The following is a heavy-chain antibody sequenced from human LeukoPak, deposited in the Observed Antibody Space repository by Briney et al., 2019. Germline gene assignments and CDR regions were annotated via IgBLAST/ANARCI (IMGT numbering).Heavy chain of an antibody. CDR3: TRAVGATILGFYY. D-gene: IGHD1-26*01. CDR1: GFTFSSYD. CDR2: IRTAGDT. Sequence: GGSLRLSCAASGFTFSSYDMHCVRQAAGKGLEWVSAIRTAGDTYYKDCVKGRSTISREHAKHSLFLQVNSLRDGDTAVYYCTRAVGATILGFYYWGQGTLGTVSS. J-gene: IGHJ4*02. V-gene: IGHV3-13*01.